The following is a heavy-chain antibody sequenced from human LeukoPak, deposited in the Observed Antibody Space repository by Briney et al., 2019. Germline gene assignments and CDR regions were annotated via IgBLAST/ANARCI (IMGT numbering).Heavy chain of an antibody. J-gene: IGHJ6*03. CDR3: ARVVAARPSNYYYYYMDV. D-gene: IGHD6-6*01. CDR2: IYYSGST. Sequence: SETLSLTCTVSGGSISSHYWSWIRQPPGKGLEWIGYIYYSGSTNYNPSLKSRVTISVDTSKNQFSLKLSSVTAADTAVYYCARVVAARPSNYYYYYMDVWGKGTTVTVSS. V-gene: IGHV4-59*11. CDR1: GGSISSHY.